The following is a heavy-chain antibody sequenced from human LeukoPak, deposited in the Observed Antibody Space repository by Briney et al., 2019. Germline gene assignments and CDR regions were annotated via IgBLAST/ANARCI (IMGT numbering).Heavy chain of an antibody. CDR3: ARGSGFGRLPDAFDI. CDR1: GYTFTSYY. CDR2: INPSGGST. V-gene: IGHV1-46*01. D-gene: IGHD3-16*01. J-gene: IGHJ3*02. Sequence: VASVKVSCKASGYTFTSYYMHWVRQAPGQGLEWMGIINPSGGSTSYAQKFQGRVTMTRDTSTSTVYMELSSLRSEDTAVYYCARGSGFGRLPDAFDIWGQGTMVTVSS.